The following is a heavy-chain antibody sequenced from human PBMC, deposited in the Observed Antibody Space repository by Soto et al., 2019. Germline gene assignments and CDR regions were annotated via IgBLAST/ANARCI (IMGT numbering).Heavy chain of an antibody. J-gene: IGHJ6*02. CDR3: AQDSGLVYYYSGMDV. Sequence: SLRLSCAASGFTFDDYAMHWVRQAPGKGLEWVSGISWNSGSIGYADSVKGRFTISRDNAKNSLYLQMNSLRAQDTALYYCAQDSGLVYYYSGMDVWRQWTTVTV. CDR1: GFTFDDYA. CDR2: ISWNSGSI. D-gene: IGHD4-17*01. V-gene: IGHV3-9*01.